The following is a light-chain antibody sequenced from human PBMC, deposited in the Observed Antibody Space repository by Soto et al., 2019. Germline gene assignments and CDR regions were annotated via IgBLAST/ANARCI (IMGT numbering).Light chain of an antibody. V-gene: IGKV3-20*01. CDR3: QQYGSSPRT. CDR2: GTS. Sequence: EIVMTHSPATLSLSPWEIATLSWSASQIVNTNLAWYQQKLARSPRLLIYGTSNRATGIPDRFSGSGSGTDFRLTISSLEHGDLAVYYCQQYGSSPRTFGQGTRLEIK. CDR1: QIVNTN. J-gene: IGKJ5*01.